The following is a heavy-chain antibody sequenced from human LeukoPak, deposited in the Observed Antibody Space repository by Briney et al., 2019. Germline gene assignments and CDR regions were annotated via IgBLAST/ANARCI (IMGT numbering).Heavy chain of an antibody. CDR3: ARAPLVLQYRWWFDP. D-gene: IGHD5-24*01. V-gene: IGHV3-21*01. CDR2: ISSTSTSI. CDR1: GFTFSSST. J-gene: IGHJ5*02. Sequence: GGSLRLSCAASGFTFSSSTMNWVRQAPGKGLEWVSSISSTSTSINYADSVKGRFTISRDNAKNSLYLQMNSLRAEDTAVYHCARAPLVLQYRWWFDPWGQGTLVIVSS.